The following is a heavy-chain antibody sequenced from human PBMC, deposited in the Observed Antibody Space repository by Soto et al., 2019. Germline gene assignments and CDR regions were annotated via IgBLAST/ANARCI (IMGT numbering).Heavy chain of an antibody. Sequence: PGGSLRLSCAASGFTFSSYSMNWVRQAPGKGLEWVSSISSSSSYIYYADSVKGRFTISRDNAKNSLYLQMNSLRAEDTAVYYCARDQSVVPAAPPSLWGQGTLVTVSS. J-gene: IGHJ4*02. CDR3: ARDQSVVPAAPPSL. D-gene: IGHD2-2*01. CDR1: GFTFSSYS. CDR2: ISSSSSYI. V-gene: IGHV3-21*01.